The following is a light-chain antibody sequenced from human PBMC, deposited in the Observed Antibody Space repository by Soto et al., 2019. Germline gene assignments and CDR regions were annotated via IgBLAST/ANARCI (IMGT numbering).Light chain of an antibody. CDR2: DAS. CDR1: QSISSW. CDR3: QQYNSYWT. Sequence: DIQMTQSPSTLSASVGDRVTITCRASQSISSWLAWYQQKPGKAPKLLIYDASSLESGLPSRFSGSGSGTEFTLTISSLQPDDFATYCCQQYNSYWTFGQGTKVEIK. J-gene: IGKJ1*01. V-gene: IGKV1-5*01.